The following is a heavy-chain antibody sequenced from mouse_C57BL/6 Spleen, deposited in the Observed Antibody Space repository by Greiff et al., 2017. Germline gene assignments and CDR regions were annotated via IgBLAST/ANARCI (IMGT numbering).Heavy chain of an antibody. J-gene: IGHJ2*01. D-gene: IGHD2-3*01. Sequence: QVHVKQSGAELVKPGASVKISCKASGYAFSSYWMNWVKQRPGKGLEWIGQIYPGDGDTNYNGKFKGKATLTADKSSSTAYMQLSSLTSEDSAVYFCARWGYDGYYYFYYWGQGTTLTVSS. CDR1: GYAFSSYW. CDR2: IYPGDGDT. V-gene: IGHV1-80*01. CDR3: ARWGYDGYYYFYY.